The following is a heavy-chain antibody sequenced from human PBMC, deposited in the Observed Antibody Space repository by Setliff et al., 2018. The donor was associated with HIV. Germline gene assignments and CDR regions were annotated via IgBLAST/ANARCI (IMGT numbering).Heavy chain of an antibody. CDR2: ISHSGNT. D-gene: IGHD1-26*01. Sequence: SETLSLTCTVSGDSINTHYWSWIRQPPGKGLERIGCISHSGNTNFNPSLNSRVTISLDTSKNQFSLRLTSLTAADTAIYYCARSTVGAGASFPWGRGILVTVSS. CDR1: GDSINTHY. J-gene: IGHJ5*02. V-gene: IGHV4-59*11. CDR3: ARSTVGAGASFP.